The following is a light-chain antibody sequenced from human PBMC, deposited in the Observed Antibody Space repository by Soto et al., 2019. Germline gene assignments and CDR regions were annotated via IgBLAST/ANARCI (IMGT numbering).Light chain of an antibody. CDR2: DAS. CDR1: QSISSW. CDR3: QQYNSYSPWT. Sequence: DIQRTQSPSTLSASVGDRVTITCRASQSISSWLAWYQQKPGKAPKLLIYDASTLESGVPSRFRGSGSGTEFTLTISSLQPADFATYYCQQYNSYSPWTFGQGTKVEIK. V-gene: IGKV1-5*01. J-gene: IGKJ1*01.